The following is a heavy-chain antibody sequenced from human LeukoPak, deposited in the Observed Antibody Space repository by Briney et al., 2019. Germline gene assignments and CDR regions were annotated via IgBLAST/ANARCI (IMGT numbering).Heavy chain of an antibody. CDR1: GFTFSSYW. J-gene: IGHJ4*02. CDR3: ARSGSFSGWYGVSFDY. CDR2: IKQGGSEK. V-gene: IGHV3-7*01. Sequence: PGGSLRLSCAASGFTFSSYWMSWVRQAPGKGLEWVANIKQGGSEKYYVDSVKGRFTISRDNAKNSLYLQLISLRAEDTAVYYCARSGSFSGWYGVSFDYWGQGTLVTVSS. D-gene: IGHD6-19*01.